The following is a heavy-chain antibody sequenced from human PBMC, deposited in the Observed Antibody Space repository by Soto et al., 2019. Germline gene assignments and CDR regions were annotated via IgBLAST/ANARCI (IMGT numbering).Heavy chain of an antibody. D-gene: IGHD1-1*01. CDR2: INAGNGNT. CDR3: ARNGVGTSHFDY. CDR1: GYTFTNYA. V-gene: IGHV1-3*01. J-gene: IGHJ4*02. Sequence: QVQLVQSGAEVKKPGASVKVSCKASGYTFTNYAMHWVRQAPGQRLEWMGWINAGNGNTKYSQKFQGRVTIIRDTSASTAYMELSSLRSEDTAVYYCARNGVGTSHFDYWGQGTLVTVSS.